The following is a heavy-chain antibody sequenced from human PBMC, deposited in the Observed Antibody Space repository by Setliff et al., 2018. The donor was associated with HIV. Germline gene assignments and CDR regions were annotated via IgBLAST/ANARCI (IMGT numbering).Heavy chain of an antibody. CDR2: INPNSSDT. CDR3: ARRVPPIPSGDLDY. CDR1: GYTFTGYY. V-gene: IGHV1-2*02. J-gene: IGHJ4*02. D-gene: IGHD4-17*01. Sequence: ASVKVSCKASGYTFTGYYIDWLRQAPAHGLEWMGWINPNSSDTNYAQKFQGRVTMTRDTSISTAYMDLSRLRSDDTAVYYCARRVPPIPSGDLDYWGQGTLVTVSS.